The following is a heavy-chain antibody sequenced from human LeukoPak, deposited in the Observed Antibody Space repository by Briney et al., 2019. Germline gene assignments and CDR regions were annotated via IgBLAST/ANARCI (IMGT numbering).Heavy chain of an antibody. CDR1: GFTFSSYT. D-gene: IGHD2-15*01. J-gene: IGHJ6*03. Sequence: GRSLRLSCAASGFTFSSYTIHWVRQAPGKGLEWVAFTRYDGSNKYYAGSVKGRFTISRDNSKNTLYLQMNSLRVEDTAVYYCAKDQGYCSGGRCYSDTYYYYYMDVWGKGTTVTISS. CDR3: AKDQGYCSGGRCYSDTYYYYYMDV. CDR2: TRYDGSNK. V-gene: IGHV3-30*02.